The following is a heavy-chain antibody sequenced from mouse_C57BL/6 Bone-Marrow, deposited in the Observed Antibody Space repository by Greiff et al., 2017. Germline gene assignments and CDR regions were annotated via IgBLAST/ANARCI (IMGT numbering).Heavy chain of an antibody. D-gene: IGHD1-1*01. V-gene: IGHV1-26*01. J-gene: IGHJ1*03. CDR1: GYTFTDYY. CDR2: ITPNNGGT. Sequence: VQLQQSGPELVKPGASVKISCKASGYTFTDYYMNWVKQSHGKSLEWIGDITPNNGGTSYNQKFKGKATLTVDKSSSTAYMELRSLTSEDSAVYYCARALYYYGSSFPWYCDVWGTGTTVTVSS. CDR3: ARALYYYGSSFPWYCDV.